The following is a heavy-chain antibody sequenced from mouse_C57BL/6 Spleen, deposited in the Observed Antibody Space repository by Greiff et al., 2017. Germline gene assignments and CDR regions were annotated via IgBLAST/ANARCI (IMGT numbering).Heavy chain of an antibody. CDR2: ISYDGSN. J-gene: IGHJ3*01. CDR1: GYSIPSGYY. CDR3: ATGAWFAY. Sequence: EVKLQESGPGLVKPSQSLSLTCSVTGYSIPSGYYWNWIRQFPGNKLEWMGYISYDGSNNYNPSLKNLISITRDTSKNQFFLKLNSVTTEDTATYYCATGAWFAYWGQGTLVTVSA. V-gene: IGHV3-6*01.